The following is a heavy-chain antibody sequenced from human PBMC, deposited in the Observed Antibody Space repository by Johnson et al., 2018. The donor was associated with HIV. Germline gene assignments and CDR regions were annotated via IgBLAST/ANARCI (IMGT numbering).Heavy chain of an antibody. J-gene: IGHJ3*02. CDR3: AGQVRAFDI. D-gene: IGHD6-19*01. Sequence: VQVVESGGGVVRPGGSLRLSCAASGFTFDDYGMSWVRQAPGKGLEWVSGINWNGGSTGYADSVKGRFTISRDNSMHTMYLQMNSLRAEDTAVYYCAGQVRAFDIWGQGTMVTVSS. CDR2: INWNGGST. V-gene: IGHV3-20*04. CDR1: GFTFDDYG.